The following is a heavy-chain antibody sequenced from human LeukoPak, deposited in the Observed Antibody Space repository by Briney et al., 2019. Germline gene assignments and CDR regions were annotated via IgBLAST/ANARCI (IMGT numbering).Heavy chain of an antibody. CDR1: GFSLSTSGMC. V-gene: IGHV2-70*11. D-gene: IGHD4-17*01. CDR2: IDWDDDN. J-gene: IGHJ4*02. CDR3: ARFMTTMIALDY. Sequence: SGPTLASPTQTLTLTCTFSGFSLSTSGMCVSWIRQPPARVLEWLARIDWDDDNYYSTSLKTRFTISNDTSKNQVVLTMTNMDPVDTATYYCARFMTTMIALDYRGQGTLVTVSS.